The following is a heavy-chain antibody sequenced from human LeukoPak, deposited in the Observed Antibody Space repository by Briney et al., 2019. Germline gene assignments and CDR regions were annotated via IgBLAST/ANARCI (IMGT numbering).Heavy chain of an antibody. CDR2: IYYSGST. CDR3: ARDLGGYSYPSFWFDP. D-gene: IGHD5-18*01. V-gene: IGHV4-59*01. J-gene: IGHJ5*02. CDR1: GGSISSYY. Sequence: SETLSLTCTVSGGSISSYYWSWIRQPPGKGLEWIGYIYYSGSTNYNPSLKSRVTISVDTSKNQFSLKLSSVTAADTAVYYCARDLGGYSYPSFWFDPWGQGTLVTVSS.